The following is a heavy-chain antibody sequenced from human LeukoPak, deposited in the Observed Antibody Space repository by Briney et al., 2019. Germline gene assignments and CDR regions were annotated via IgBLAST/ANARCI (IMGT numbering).Heavy chain of an antibody. D-gene: IGHD3-10*01. Sequence: PSETLSLTCTVSGGSISSYYWSWIRQPPGKGLEWIGYIYYSGSTNYNPSLKSRVTISVDTSKNQFSLKLSSVTAADTAVYYCARSGLLVWFGEALDAFGIWGQGTMVTVSS. V-gene: IGHV4-59*01. CDR3: ARSGLLVWFGEALDAFGI. CDR1: GGSISSYY. CDR2: IYYSGST. J-gene: IGHJ3*02.